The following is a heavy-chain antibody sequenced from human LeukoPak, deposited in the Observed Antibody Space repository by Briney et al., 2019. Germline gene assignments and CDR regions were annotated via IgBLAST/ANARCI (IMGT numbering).Heavy chain of an antibody. V-gene: IGHV3-7*03. J-gene: IGHJ6*02. Sequence: GGSLRLSCAASGFAFSSHWMSWVRQVPGRGPEWVSNVNRDGSETYYLDSVKGRFTISKDNAKNSLYLQMNSLRAEDTALYHCARNNGMDVWGQGTTVIVSS. CDR3: ARNNGMDV. CDR1: GFAFSSHW. CDR2: VNRDGSET.